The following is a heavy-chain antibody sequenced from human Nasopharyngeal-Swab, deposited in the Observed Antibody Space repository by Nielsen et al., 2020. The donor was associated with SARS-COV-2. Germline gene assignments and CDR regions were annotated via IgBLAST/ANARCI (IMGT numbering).Heavy chain of an antibody. D-gene: IGHD5-12*01. CDR2: IYPRDSDT. CDR3: VRPEGVATSFKYYCQYGMDV. Sequence: GESLKISCKGSGYSFTSYWLAWVRQMPGKGLEWMGIIYPRDSDTRYSPSFQGQVTISADKSISTAYMQWSSLKASDTAMYYCVRPEGVATSFKYYCQYGMDVWGQGTMVTVPS. V-gene: IGHV5-51*01. CDR1: GYSFTSYW. J-gene: IGHJ6*02.